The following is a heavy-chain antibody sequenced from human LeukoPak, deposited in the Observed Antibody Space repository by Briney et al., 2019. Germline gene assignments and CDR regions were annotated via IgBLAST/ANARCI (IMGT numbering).Heavy chain of an antibody. J-gene: IGHJ4*02. D-gene: IGHD6-19*01. Sequence: GGSLRLSCVASGFSFDMYWMTWVRQAPGKGLEWVANIRKDGSEKYYVDSVKGRFTISRDNTKKSLYLQMNSLRAEDTAVYYCARDWFGYSSGWCVGYWGQGTLVTVSS. CDR2: IRKDGSEK. CDR1: GFSFDMYW. V-gene: IGHV3-7*01. CDR3: ARDWFGYSSGWCVGY.